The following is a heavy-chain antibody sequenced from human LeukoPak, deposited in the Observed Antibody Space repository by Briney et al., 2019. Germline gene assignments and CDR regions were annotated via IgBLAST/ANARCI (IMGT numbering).Heavy chain of an antibody. CDR1: GGTFSSYA. V-gene: IGHV1-69*06. Sequence: GASEKVSCKASGGTFSSYAISWVRQAPGQGLEWMGGIIPIFGTANYAQKFQGRVTITADKSTSTAYMELSSLRSEDTAVYYCARGSSGWYRAYFDYWGQGTLVTVSS. CDR2: IIPIFGTA. J-gene: IGHJ4*02. D-gene: IGHD6-19*01. CDR3: ARGSSGWYRAYFDY.